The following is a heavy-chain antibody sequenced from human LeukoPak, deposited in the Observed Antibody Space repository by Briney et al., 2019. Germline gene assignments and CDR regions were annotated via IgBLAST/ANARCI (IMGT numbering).Heavy chain of an antibody. J-gene: IGHJ6*02. Sequence: GGSLRLSCAASGFTVSSNYMSWVRQAPGKGLEWVSVIYSGGSTYYADSVKGRFTISRDNSKNTLYLQMNSLRAEDTAVYYCASPRPLDYYYYYGMAVWGQGTTVTVSS. CDR1: GFTVSSNY. V-gene: IGHV3-66*01. CDR3: ASPRPLDYYYYYGMAV. CDR2: IYSGGST. D-gene: IGHD6-6*01.